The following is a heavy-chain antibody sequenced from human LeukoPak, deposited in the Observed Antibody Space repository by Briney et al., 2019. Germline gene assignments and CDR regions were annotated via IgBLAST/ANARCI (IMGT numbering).Heavy chain of an antibody. CDR2: INPNSGGT. CDR3: ATMNPVMGDFWSGYYRAADY. CDR1: GYTFTSYD. V-gene: IGHV1-2*02. D-gene: IGHD3-3*01. Sequence: GASVKVSCKASGYTFTSYDINWVRQATGQGLEWMGWINPNSGGTNYAQKFQGRVTMTRDTSISTAYMELSRLRSDDTAVYYCATMNPVMGDFWSGYYRAADYWGQGTLVTVSS. J-gene: IGHJ4*02.